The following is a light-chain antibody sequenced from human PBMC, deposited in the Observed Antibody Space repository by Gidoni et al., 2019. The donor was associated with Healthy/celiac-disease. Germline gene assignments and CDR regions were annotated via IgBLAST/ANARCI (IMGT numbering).Light chain of an antibody. CDR1: QSISSW. V-gene: IGKV1-5*01. Sequence: DIQMPQSPSTLSASVGDSVTITCRASQSISSWLAWYQQKPGKAPKLLIYDASSLESGVPSRFSGSGSGKEFTLTISSLQPDDFATYYCQQYNSYSRTFXQXTKLEIK. CDR3: QQYNSYSRT. CDR2: DAS. J-gene: IGKJ2*02.